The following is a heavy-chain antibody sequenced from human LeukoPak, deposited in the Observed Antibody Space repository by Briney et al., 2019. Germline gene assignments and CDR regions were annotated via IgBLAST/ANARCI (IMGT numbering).Heavy chain of an antibody. Sequence: SQTLSLTCTVSGGSISSGGYYWSWIRQHPGKGLEWIGYIYYSGSTYYNPSLKSRVTISVDTSKNQFSLKLSSVTAADTAVYYCARAIIVVVPVAEYYFDYWGQGTLVTVSS. V-gene: IGHV4-31*03. CDR3: ARAIIVVVPVAEYYFDY. D-gene: IGHD2-2*01. CDR2: IYYSGST. CDR1: GGSISSGGYY. J-gene: IGHJ4*02.